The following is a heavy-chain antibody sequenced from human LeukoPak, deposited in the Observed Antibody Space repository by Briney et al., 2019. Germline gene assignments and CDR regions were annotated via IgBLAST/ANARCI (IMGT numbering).Heavy chain of an antibody. V-gene: IGHV1-46*01. CDR3: ARDGEFYAGDY. D-gene: IGHD2/OR15-2a*01. J-gene: IGHJ4*02. Sequence: GASVKVSCKASGYTFTSYYLHWVRQAPGQGLEWMGVITTSGGSAAYAHKFQGRVFMTTDTSTSTVDLELTTLGSEDTAVYYCARDGEFYAGDYWGQGTLVTVSS. CDR1: GYTFTSYY. CDR2: ITTSGGSA.